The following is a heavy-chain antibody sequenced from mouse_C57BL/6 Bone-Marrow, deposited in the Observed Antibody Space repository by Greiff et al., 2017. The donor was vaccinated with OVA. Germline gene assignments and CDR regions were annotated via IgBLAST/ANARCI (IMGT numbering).Heavy chain of an antibody. V-gene: IGHV3-6*01. Sequence: VQLKQSGPGLVKPSQSLSLTCSVTVYSITSGYYWHWIRQFPGNKLEWMGYISYDGSNNYNPSLKNRISITRDTSKNQFFLKLNSVTTEDTATYYCARSLILRLYAMDYWGQGTSVTVSS. CDR3: ARSLILRLYAMDY. D-gene: IGHD1-2*01. J-gene: IGHJ4*01. CDR2: ISYDGSN. CDR1: VYSITSGYY.